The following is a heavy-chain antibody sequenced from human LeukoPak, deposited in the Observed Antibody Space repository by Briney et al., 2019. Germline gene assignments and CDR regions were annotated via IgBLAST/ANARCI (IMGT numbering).Heavy chain of an antibody. CDR2: INPNSGGT. D-gene: IGHD5-18*01. J-gene: IGHJ5*02. CDR3: ARSVTAMVGNWFDP. CDR1: GYTFTGYY. V-gene: IGHV1-2*04. Sequence: GASVKVSCKASGYTFTGYYMHWVRQAPGQGLEWMGWINPNSGGTNYAQKFQGWVTMTRDTSISTAYMELSRLRSDDTAVYYCARSVTAMVGNWFDPWGQGTLVTVSS.